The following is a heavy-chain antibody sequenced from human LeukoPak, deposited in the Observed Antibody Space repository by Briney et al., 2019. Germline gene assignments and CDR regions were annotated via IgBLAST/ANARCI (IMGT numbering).Heavy chain of an antibody. D-gene: IGHD6-19*01. CDR2: INGDGSST. Sequence: GGSLRLPCAASGFTFSTYWMHWVRQAPGKGLVWVSRINGDGSSTSYADSVKGRFTISRDNAKNTLYLQMNSLRDEDTAVYYCARVRYSSGWPNFDYWGRGTLVTVSS. CDR1: GFTFSTYW. J-gene: IGHJ4*02. CDR3: ARVRYSSGWPNFDY. V-gene: IGHV3-74*01.